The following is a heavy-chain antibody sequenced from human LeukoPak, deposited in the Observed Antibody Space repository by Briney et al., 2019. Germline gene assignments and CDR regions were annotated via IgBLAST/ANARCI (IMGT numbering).Heavy chain of an antibody. Sequence: GASVKVSCKASGYTFTSYDINWVRQATGQGLEWMGWINPNSGGTNYAQKFQGRVTMTRDTSISTAYMELSRLRSDDTAVYYCARDIEWELLDSGGEPYYFDYWGQGTLVTVSS. V-gene: IGHV1-2*02. CDR3: ARDIEWELLDSGGEPYYFDY. CDR2: INPNSGGT. D-gene: IGHD1-26*01. J-gene: IGHJ4*02. CDR1: GYTFTSYD.